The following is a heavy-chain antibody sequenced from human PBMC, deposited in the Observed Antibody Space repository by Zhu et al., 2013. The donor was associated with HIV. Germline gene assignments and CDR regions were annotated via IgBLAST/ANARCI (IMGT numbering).Heavy chain of an antibody. CDR3: ATLGYYYDSSDSLYYSDF. D-gene: IGHD3-22*01. CDR1: GGSFSTYI. Sequence: QVQLVQSGAEVKKPGSSVKVSCKASGGSFSTYIISWVRQAPGQGLEWMGGIMPLLGTPNYAQNFQGRVTITADESTSTAYMELTSLRSEDTAVSYCATLGYYYDSSDSLYYSDFWGQGTLVTVSS. J-gene: IGHJ4*02. V-gene: IGHV1-69*01. CDR2: IMPLLGTP.